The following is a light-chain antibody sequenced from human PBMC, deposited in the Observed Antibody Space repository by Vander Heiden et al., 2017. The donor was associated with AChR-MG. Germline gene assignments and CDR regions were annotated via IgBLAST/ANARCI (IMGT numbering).Light chain of an antibody. V-gene: IGKV3-15*01. CDR1: QRVRSS. CDR3: LQYNNWPPLT. Sequence: EIVMTQSPATLSVSPGERATLSCRASQRVRSSLAWFQQKPGQAARLLIYGASTRATGIPARFSGSGSGTEFTLTISSLQSEDFAVYYCLQYNNWPPLTFGGGTTVEIK. CDR2: GAS. J-gene: IGKJ4*01.